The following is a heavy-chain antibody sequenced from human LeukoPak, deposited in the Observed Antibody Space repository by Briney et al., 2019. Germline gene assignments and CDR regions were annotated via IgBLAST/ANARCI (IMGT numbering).Heavy chain of an antibody. D-gene: IGHD2-21*02. CDR1: GGTFSSYA. CDR3: AALDCGGDCYSSPAEYYYYYMDV. Sequence: ASVKVSCKASGGTFSSYAISWVRQAPGQGLEWMGGIIPIFGTANYAQKFQGRVTITADESTSTAYMELSSLRSEDTAVYYCAALDCGGDCYSSPAEYYYYYMDVWGKGTTVTISS. J-gene: IGHJ6*03. CDR2: IIPIFGTA. V-gene: IGHV1-69*13.